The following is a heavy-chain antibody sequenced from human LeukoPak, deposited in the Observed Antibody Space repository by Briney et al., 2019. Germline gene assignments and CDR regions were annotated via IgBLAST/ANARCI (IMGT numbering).Heavy chain of an antibody. D-gene: IGHD3-10*01. J-gene: IGHJ4*02. Sequence: PSETLSLTCTVSGGSISPSYWSWIRQPPGKGLEWIGYIYCSGSTNYNPSLKSRVTISVETSKNQFSLKLSSVTAADTAVYYCTRGDYGSGTGTYSNWGQGNLVTVSS. V-gene: IGHV4-59*01. CDR2: IYCSGST. CDR3: TRGDYGSGTGTYSN. CDR1: GGSISPSY.